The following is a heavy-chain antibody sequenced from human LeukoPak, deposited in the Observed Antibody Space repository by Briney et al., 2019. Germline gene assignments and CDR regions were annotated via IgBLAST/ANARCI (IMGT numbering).Heavy chain of an antibody. D-gene: IGHD1-26*01. CDR1: GYTFTSYD. CDR3: ARVGATLYNWFDP. CDR2: MNPNSGNT. Sequence: ASVKVSCKASGYTFTSYDINWVRQATGQGLEWMGWMNPNSGNTGYAQKFQGRVTITRNTSISTAYMELSSLRSEDTAVYYCARVGATLYNWFDPWGQGTLVTVSS. J-gene: IGHJ5*02. V-gene: IGHV1-8*03.